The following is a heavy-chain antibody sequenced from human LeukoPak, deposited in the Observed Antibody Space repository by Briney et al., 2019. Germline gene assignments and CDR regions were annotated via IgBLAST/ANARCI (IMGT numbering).Heavy chain of an antibody. D-gene: IGHD6-19*01. Sequence: GGSLRLSCAASGFTFSDYYMNWIRQAPGKVLEWVSYISSSGSTIYYADSVKGRFTISRDNAKNSLYLQMNSLRAEDTAVYYCARDSSGWYHWFDPWGQGTLVTVSS. CDR3: ARDSSGWYHWFDP. CDR2: ISSSGSTI. CDR1: GFTFSDYY. V-gene: IGHV3-11*04. J-gene: IGHJ5*02.